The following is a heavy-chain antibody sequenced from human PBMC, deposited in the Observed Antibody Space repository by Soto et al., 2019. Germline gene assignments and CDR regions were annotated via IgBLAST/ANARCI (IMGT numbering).Heavy chain of an antibody. V-gene: IGHV1-3*01. J-gene: IGHJ4*02. Sequence: QVQLVQSGTEVKMPGASVKISCKASGNTFTGDSLHWLRQAPGQSLEWMGWVKVGKSDTKHSQKFQGRVTFTKDTSATTAYMELSGLRSEDTAVYYCASVLPHSNTCLEYWGQGTLVTVSS. CDR3: ASVLPHSNTCLEY. D-gene: IGHD2-15*01. CDR2: VKVGKSDT. CDR1: GNTFTGDS.